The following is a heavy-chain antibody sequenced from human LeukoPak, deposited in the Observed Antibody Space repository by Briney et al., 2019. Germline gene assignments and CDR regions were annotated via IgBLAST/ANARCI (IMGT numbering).Heavy chain of an antibody. CDR2: SGSGGST. CDR1: GFTFSSYG. Sequence: GGSLRLSCAASGFTFSSYGMSWVRQAPGKGPEWVSASGSGGSTYYADSVKGRFTISRDNSKNTLYLQMNSLRAEDTAVYYCAKDYSSGWYSNWFDPWGQGTLVTVSS. CDR3: AKDYSSGWYSNWFDP. J-gene: IGHJ5*02. D-gene: IGHD6-19*01. V-gene: IGHV3-23*01.